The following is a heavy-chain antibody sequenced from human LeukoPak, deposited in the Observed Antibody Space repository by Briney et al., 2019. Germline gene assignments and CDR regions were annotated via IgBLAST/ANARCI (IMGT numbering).Heavy chain of an antibody. D-gene: IGHD6-19*01. V-gene: IGHV3-13*04. Sequence: PGGSLRLSCAASGFAFSNYDMLWVRPATGKGLEWVSAINTAADTYYPDSVKGRFTISRENAKSSLYLQMNSLRVGDTAVYYCVRAPPGTGWLIDHWGQGTLVAVSS. CDR1: GFAFSNYD. CDR3: VRAPPGTGWLIDH. CDR2: INTAADT. J-gene: IGHJ4*02.